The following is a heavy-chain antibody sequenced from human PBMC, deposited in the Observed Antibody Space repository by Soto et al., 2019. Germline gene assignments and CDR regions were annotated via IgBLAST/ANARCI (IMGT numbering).Heavy chain of an antibody. D-gene: IGHD1-1*01. V-gene: IGHV3-15*01. Sequence: GGSLRLSCTASGFTFSNAWMTWVRQAPGKGLEWIGRIKSKTDGGTIYYAAPVKGRFTISRDGSKNTVYLQMNSLKIEDTAVYYCTTTGTIDYWGQGTMVTVSS. CDR1: GFTFSNAW. J-gene: IGHJ4*02. CDR2: IKSKTDGGTI. CDR3: TTTGTIDY.